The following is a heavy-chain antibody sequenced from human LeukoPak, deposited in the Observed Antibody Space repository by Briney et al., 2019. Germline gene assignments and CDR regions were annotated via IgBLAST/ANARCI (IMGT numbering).Heavy chain of an antibody. V-gene: IGHV4-34*01. CDR1: GGSFSGYY. Sequence: SETLSLTCAVYGGSFSGYYWSWIRQPPGKGLEWIGEINHSGSTNYNPSLKSRVTISVDTSKNQFSLKLSSVTAADTAVYYCARAPLSGGSCYFDYWGQGTLVTVSS. CDR3: ARAPLSGGSCYFDY. D-gene: IGHD2-15*01. J-gene: IGHJ4*02. CDR2: INHSGST.